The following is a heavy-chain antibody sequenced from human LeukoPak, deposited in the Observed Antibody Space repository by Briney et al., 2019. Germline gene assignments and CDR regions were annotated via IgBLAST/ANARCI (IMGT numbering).Heavy chain of an antibody. CDR1: GGSISSGGYS. J-gene: IGHJ6*03. V-gene: IGHV4-30-2*01. CDR2: IYHSGST. Sequence: SETLSLTCAVSGGSISSGGYSWSWIRQPPGKGLEWIGYIYHSGSTYYNPSLKSLVTISVDRSKNQFSLKLSSVTAADTAVYYCARASPGYDSSGYLQGYYYMDVWGKGTTVTVSS. CDR3: ARASPGYDSSGYLQGYYYMDV. D-gene: IGHD3-22*01.